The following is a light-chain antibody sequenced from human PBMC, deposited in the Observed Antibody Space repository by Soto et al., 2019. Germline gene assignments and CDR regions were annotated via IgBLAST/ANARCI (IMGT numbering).Light chain of an antibody. CDR1: QSVSSD. CDR2: GAT. J-gene: IGKJ1*01. Sequence: EIVMTQSPATLSVSPGDRATLSCRASQSVSSDLAWYQQKPGQAPRLLIYGATTRATDIPARFSGSGSGTEFTLTISSLQSEDFAVYYCQQYNNWPPWTFGQGTKVV. CDR3: QQYNNWPPWT. V-gene: IGKV3-15*01.